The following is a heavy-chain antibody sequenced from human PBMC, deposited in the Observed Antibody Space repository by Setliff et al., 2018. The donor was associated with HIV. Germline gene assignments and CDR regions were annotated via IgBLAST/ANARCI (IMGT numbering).Heavy chain of an antibody. CDR2: IYQSGTT. CDR1: GGSISSSGPGYY. Sequence: SETLSLTCTVSGGSISSSGPGYYWGWVRQPPGKGLEYIGNIYQSGTTYYNSSLGSRVTMSLDTSKNQFSLKLDFVTVADTAVYYCEAATVGETGYYGIDVWGPGTTVTVSS. J-gene: IGHJ6*02. D-gene: IGHD1-26*01. V-gene: IGHV4-39*07. CDR3: EAATVGETGYYGIDV.